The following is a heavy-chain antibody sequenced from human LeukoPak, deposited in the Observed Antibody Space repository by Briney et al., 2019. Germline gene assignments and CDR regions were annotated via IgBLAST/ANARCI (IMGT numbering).Heavy chain of an antibody. D-gene: IGHD1-26*01. Sequence: PGGSLRLSCAASGFTFSSYSMNWVRQAPGKGLEWVSSIRSSISYTYYADSVKGRFTISRDNAKNSLYLQMNSLTAEDTAVYYCARTPSSGNYFPWYFDLWGRGTLVTVSS. CDR1: GFTFSSYS. J-gene: IGHJ2*01. CDR3: ARTPSSGNYFPWYFDL. V-gene: IGHV3-21*01. CDR2: IRSSISYT.